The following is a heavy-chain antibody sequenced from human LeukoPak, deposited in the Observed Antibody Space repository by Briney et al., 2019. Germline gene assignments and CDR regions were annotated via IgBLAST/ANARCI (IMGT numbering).Heavy chain of an antibody. CDR1: GFTFSSYS. D-gene: IGHD3-22*01. V-gene: IGHV3-21*01. CDR2: ISSSSSYI. CDR3: ARDRDYYDSSSPVMDY. Sequence: GGSLRLSCAASGFTFSSYSMNWVRQAPGKGLEWVSSISSSSSYIYYADSVKGRFTISRDNAKNSLYLQMNSLRAEDTAVYYCARDRDYYDSSSPVMDYWGQGTLVTVSS. J-gene: IGHJ4*02.